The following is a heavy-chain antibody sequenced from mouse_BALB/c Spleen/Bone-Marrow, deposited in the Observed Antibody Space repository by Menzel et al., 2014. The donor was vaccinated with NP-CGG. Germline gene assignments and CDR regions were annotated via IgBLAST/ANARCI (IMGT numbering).Heavy chain of an antibody. CDR3: ARRHRYAYYFDH. D-gene: IGHD2-14*01. CDR2: IHPNSGNT. J-gene: IGHJ2*01. V-gene: IGHV1S130*01. CDR1: GYTFTNSW. Sequence: VQLQQSGSVLVRPGASVKLSCKASGYTFTNSWIHWAKQRPGQGLEWIGEIHPNSGNTNYNEKFKGKATLTVDTSSSTAYVALSSLTSEDSAVYYCARRHRYAYYFDHWGQGTTLTVSS.